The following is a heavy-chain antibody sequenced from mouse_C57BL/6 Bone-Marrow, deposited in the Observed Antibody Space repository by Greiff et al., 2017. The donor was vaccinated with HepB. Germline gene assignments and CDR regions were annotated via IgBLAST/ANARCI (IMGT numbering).Heavy chain of an antibody. CDR1: GFSLTSYG. V-gene: IGHV2-2*01. J-gene: IGHJ3*01. CDR3: ARMHYGSSFAY. D-gene: IGHD1-1*01. CDR2: IWSGGST. Sequence: QVQLQQSGPGLVQPSRSLSITCTVSGFSLTSYGVHWVRQSPGKGLEWLGVIWSGGSTDYNAAFISRLSISKDNSKSQVFFKMNSLQADDTAIYYCARMHYGSSFAYWGQGTLVTVSA.